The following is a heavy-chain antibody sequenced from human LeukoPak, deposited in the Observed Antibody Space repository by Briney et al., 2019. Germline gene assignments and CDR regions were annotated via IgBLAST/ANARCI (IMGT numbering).Heavy chain of an antibody. V-gene: IGHV3-23*01. Sequence: GGSLRLSCAASGFTFSSHAMSWVRQAPRKGLEWVSGISGRGDYTYYADSVKGRLTISRDNSRNTLHLQLNSLRAEDTAVYYCARVYGDFWSTYYYGMDVWGQGTTVTVSS. D-gene: IGHD3-3*01. CDR3: ARVYGDFWSTYYYGMDV. J-gene: IGHJ6*02. CDR2: ISGRGDYT. CDR1: GFTFSSHA.